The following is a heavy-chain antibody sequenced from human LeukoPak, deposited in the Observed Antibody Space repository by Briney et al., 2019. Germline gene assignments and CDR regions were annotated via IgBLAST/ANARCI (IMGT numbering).Heavy chain of an antibody. V-gene: IGHV4-59*01. J-gene: IGHJ4*02. D-gene: IGHD4-23*01. CDR2: IYYSGST. CDR3: ARVGVDYSGNIIKYYFDY. CDR1: AGSISSYY. Sequence: SETLSLTCTVSAGSISSYYWSWIRQPPGKGLEWIGYIYYSGSTNYNPSLKSRVIISVDTSKNQFSLKLSPVIAADTAVYYCARVGVDYSGNIIKYYFDYWGQGTLVTVSS.